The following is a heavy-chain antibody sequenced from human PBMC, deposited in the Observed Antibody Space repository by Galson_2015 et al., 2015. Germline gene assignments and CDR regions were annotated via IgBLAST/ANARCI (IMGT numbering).Heavy chain of an antibody. V-gene: IGHV4-34*01. CDR2: INHSGST. CDR1: GGSFSGYY. D-gene: IGHD2-15*01. J-gene: IGHJ3*02. Sequence: SETLSLTCAVYGGSFSGYYWSWIRQPPGKGLEWIGEINHSGSTNYNPSLKSRVTISVDTSKNQFSLKLSSVTAADTAVYYCARVFVEPDIVVVVAATFGVAFDIWGQGTMVTVSS. CDR3: ARVFVEPDIVVVVAATFGVAFDI.